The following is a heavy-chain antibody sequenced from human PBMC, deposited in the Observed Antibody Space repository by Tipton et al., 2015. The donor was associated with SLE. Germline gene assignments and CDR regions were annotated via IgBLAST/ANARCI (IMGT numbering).Heavy chain of an antibody. D-gene: IGHD1-14*01. CDR3: ARGGRTMATLQGWFDP. CDR2: INHSGST. V-gene: IGHV4-34*01. Sequence: TLSLTCTVSGASISSSYWSWIRQPPGKGLEWIGEINHSGSTNYNPSLKSRVTISVDGSKNQFSLKMNSGTAADTAVYYCARGGRTMATLQGWFDPWGQGTRVTVSS. J-gene: IGHJ5*02. CDR1: GASISSSY.